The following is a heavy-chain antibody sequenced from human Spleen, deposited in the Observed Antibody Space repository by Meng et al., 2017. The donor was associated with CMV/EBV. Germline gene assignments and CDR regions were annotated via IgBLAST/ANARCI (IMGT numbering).Heavy chain of an antibody. CDR1: GYTFAGYY. D-gene: IGHD5-12*01. V-gene: IGHV1-2*02. J-gene: IGHJ4*02. CDR2: INPNSGGT. Sequence: SGYTFAGYYMHGVRQAPGQGLEWMGWINPNSGGTNYAQKFQGRVTMTRDTSISTAYMELSRLRSDDTAVYYCARAEGGYSGYDFDYWGQGTLVTVSS. CDR3: ARAEGGYSGYDFDY.